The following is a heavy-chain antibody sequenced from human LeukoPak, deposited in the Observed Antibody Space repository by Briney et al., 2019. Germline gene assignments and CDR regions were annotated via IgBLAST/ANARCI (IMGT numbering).Heavy chain of an antibody. D-gene: IGHD4-11*01. CDR2: ISAYNGNT. CDR3: AREVFPDLGPITTVSDY. Sequence: ASVKVSCKASGYTFTSYGISWVRQAPGQGLEWMGWISAYNGNTNYAQKLQGRVTMTTDTSTSTAYMELRSLRSDDTAVYYCAREVFPDLGPITTVSDYWGQGTLVTVSS. J-gene: IGHJ4*02. CDR1: GYTFTSYG. V-gene: IGHV1-18*01.